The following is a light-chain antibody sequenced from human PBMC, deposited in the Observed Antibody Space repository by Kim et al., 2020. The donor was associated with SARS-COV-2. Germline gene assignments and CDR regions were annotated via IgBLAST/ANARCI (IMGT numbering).Light chain of an antibody. V-gene: IGKV1-17*01. CDR2: GAS. CDR3: LQHRTYPIT. J-gene: IGKJ5*01. Sequence: ASVEDGVTLTCRASQDIGNDLGLYQQNPGRAPKRLIYGASNLQSGVPSRFSGSGSETEFTLTINSLQPEDFATYFCLQHRTYPITFGQGTRLEIK. CDR1: QDIGND.